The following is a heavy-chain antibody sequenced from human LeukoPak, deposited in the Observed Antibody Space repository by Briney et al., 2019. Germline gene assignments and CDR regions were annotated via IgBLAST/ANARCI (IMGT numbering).Heavy chain of an antibody. CDR3: SNSPPTYGDLDY. CDR1: GFPFDTYA. V-gene: IGHV3-23*01. CDR2: ISESGEKT. Sequence: QAGESLRLSCSASGFPFDTYAMSWVRQAPGRGLEWASAISESGEKTYYVDSVEGRFTISRDNSKNTLSLQTNNLRVDDTAIYYCSNSPPTYGDLDYWGQGTLVTVSS. D-gene: IGHD3-10*01. J-gene: IGHJ4*02.